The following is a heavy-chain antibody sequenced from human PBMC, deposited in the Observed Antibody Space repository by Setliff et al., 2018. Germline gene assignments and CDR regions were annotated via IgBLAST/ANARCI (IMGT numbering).Heavy chain of an antibody. CDR2: ISWNSGSI. Sequence: GGSLRLSCAGSGFTFNTYWMTWVRQAPGKGLEWVSGISWNSGSIGYADSVKGRFTISRDNAKNSLYLQMNSLRAEDTALYYCARDPHFDSWGQGTLVTVSS. CDR3: ARDPHFDS. V-gene: IGHV3-9*01. J-gene: IGHJ4*02. CDR1: GFTFNTYW.